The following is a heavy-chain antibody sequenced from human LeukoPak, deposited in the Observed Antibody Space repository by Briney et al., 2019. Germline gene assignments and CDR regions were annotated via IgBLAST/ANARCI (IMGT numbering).Heavy chain of an antibody. Sequence: SETLSLTCAVSGGSISSSNWWSWVRQPPGKGLEWIGEIYHSGSTNYNPSLKSRVTISVDTSKNQFSLKLSSVTAADTAVYYCATYYYDSSGYHDYWGQGTLVTVSS. CDR2: IYHSGST. D-gene: IGHD3-22*01. J-gene: IGHJ4*02. V-gene: IGHV4-4*02. CDR3: ATYYYDSSGYHDY. CDR1: GGSISSSNW.